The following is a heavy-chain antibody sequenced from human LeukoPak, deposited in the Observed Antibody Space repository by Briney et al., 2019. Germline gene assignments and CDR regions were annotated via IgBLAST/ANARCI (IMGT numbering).Heavy chain of an antibody. D-gene: IGHD3-16*02. V-gene: IGHV1-18*01. CDR1: GYTFSIHG. CDR3: ARDWVRYCSTASCLLQFDP. Sequence: ASVKVSCKAYGYTFSIHGISWLRQAPGQGLEWMGWISAYNGNINSAQKLQGRLTMTTDTSTNPAYMELRGLRPDDTAVYYCARDWVRYCSTASCLLQFDPWGQEPLVTVSS. J-gene: IGHJ5*02. CDR2: ISAYNGNI.